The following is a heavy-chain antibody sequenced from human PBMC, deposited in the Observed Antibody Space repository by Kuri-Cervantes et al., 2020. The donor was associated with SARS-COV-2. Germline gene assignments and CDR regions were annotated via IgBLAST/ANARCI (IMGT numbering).Heavy chain of an antibody. CDR2: VRGKANNYAT. J-gene: IGHJ4*02. CDR1: GFTFSNAW. Sequence: GESLKISCAASGFTFSNAWMSWVHQAPGKGLEWVGRVRGKANNYATAYAASVKGRFTISRDDSKNMAYLQMNSLKTEDTAVYYCTTLIDYWGQGALVTVSS. CDR3: TTLIDY. V-gene: IGHV3-73*01.